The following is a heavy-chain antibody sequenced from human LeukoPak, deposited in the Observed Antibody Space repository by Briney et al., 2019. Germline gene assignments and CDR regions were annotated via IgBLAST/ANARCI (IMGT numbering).Heavy chain of an antibody. CDR2: IYHSGST. V-gene: IGHV4-4*02. Sequence: PGGSLRLSCAASGFTFSSYWMSWVRQAPGKGLEWIGEIYHSGSTNYNPSLKSRVTISVDKSKNQFSLKLSSVTAADTAVYYCARAGRGSYYDYYYYMDVWGKGTTVTVSS. CDR1: GFTFSSYW. CDR3: ARAGRGSYYDYYYYMDV. J-gene: IGHJ6*03. D-gene: IGHD1-26*01.